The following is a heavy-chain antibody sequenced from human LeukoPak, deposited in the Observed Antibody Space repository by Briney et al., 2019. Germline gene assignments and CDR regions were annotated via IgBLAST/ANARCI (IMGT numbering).Heavy chain of an antibody. D-gene: IGHD4-23*01. CDR2: ISGSTGHS. CDR1: GFAFSSYS. Sequence: GGSLRLSCAASGFAFSSYSMNWVRQAPGKGLEWVSSISGSTGHSYYADSVKGRFTISRDNAKNSLYLQMNSLRAEDTAVYYCARDYGGNVPFPVDYWGQGTLVTVSS. CDR3: ARDYGGNVPFPVDY. J-gene: IGHJ4*02. V-gene: IGHV3-21*01.